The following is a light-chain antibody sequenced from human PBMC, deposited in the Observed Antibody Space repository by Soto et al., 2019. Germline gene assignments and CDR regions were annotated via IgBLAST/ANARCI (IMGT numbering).Light chain of an antibody. V-gene: IGKV3-20*01. CDR1: QTVRNNY. CDR2: DAS. Sequence: EFVLTQSPGTLSLSPGERATLSCRASQTVRNNYLAWYQQKPGQAPRLLIYDASSRATGIPDRFSGGGSGTDFTLTISRLEPEDFAVYYCQQYGSSGTFGQATKVDIK. CDR3: QQYGSSGT. J-gene: IGKJ1*01.